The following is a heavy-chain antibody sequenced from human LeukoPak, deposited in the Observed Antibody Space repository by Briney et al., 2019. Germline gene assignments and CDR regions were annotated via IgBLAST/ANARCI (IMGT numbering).Heavy chain of an antibody. D-gene: IGHD6-13*01. J-gene: IGHJ5*02. Sequence: PSETLSLTCAVYGGSFSGYYWSWIRQPPGKGLEWVGEINHSGSTNYNSSLKSRVTISVDTSKNQFSLTLSSVTAADTAVYYCATRPDIASTGPGWFDPWGQGTLVTVSS. CDR2: INHSGST. CDR3: ATRPDIASTGPGWFDP. CDR1: GGSFSGYY. V-gene: IGHV4-34*01.